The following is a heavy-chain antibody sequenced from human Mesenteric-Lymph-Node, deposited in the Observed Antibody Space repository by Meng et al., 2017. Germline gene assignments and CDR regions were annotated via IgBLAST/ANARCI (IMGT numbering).Heavy chain of an antibody. CDR1: GGTFSSYA. Sequence: SVKVSCKASGGTFSSYAISWVRQAPGQGLEWMGGIIPIFGTANYAQKFQGRVTITADESTSTAYMELSSLRSEDTAVYYCARARSSSLDYYYYGMDVWGQGTRVTGYS. D-gene: IGHD6-13*01. V-gene: IGHV1-69*13. CDR2: IIPIFGTA. CDR3: ARARSSSLDYYYYGMDV. J-gene: IGHJ6*02.